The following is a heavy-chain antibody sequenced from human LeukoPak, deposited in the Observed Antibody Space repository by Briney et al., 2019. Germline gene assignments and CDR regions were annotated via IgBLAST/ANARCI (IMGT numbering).Heavy chain of an antibody. V-gene: IGHV4-39*07. CDR3: ASLSLVGAPQSCFDY. J-gene: IGHJ4*02. CDR1: GGSISSSSYY. CDR2: IYYSGST. Sequence: PSETLSLTCTVSGGSISSSSYYWGWIRQPPGKGLEWIGSIYYSGSTYYNPSLKSRVTMSVDTSKNQFSLKLSSVTAADTAVYYCASLSLVGAPQSCFDYWGQGTLVTVSS. D-gene: IGHD1-26*01.